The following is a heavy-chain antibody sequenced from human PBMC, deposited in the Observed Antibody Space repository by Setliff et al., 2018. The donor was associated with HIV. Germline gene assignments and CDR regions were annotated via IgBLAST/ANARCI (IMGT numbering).Heavy chain of an antibody. J-gene: IGHJ4*02. CDR2: ISSTSTTI. CDR3: AGDFTELASFDY. D-gene: IGHD1-1*01. V-gene: IGHV3-48*01. CDR1: EFTFENYW. Sequence: GGSLRLSCVGSEFTFENYWMSWVRQAPEKGLEWVSYISSTSTTIFQADSVKGRFTISRDNVKNSLYLQMSSLRAEDTAVYYCAGDFTELASFDYWGQGTLVTVSS.